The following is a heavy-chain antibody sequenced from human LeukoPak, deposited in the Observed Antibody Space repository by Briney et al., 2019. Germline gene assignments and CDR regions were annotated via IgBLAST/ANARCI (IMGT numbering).Heavy chain of an antibody. V-gene: IGHV3-74*01. Sequence: GGSLRLSCAASGFTFSNYWMHWVRQAPGKGLVWVSRLNSEGSSTSYADSVKGRFTISRDNAKNTLYLQMNSLRGEDTAVYYYARRSAAKDAFDIWGKGTMVTVSS. CDR2: LNSEGSST. CDR1: GFTFSNYW. CDR3: ARRSAAKDAFDI. J-gene: IGHJ3*02. D-gene: IGHD2-2*01.